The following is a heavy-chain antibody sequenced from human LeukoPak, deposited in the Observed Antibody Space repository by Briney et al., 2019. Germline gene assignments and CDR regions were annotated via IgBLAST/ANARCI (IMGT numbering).Heavy chain of an antibody. J-gene: IGHJ5*02. CDR2: IYYSGST. V-gene: IGHV4-39*07. CDR1: GGSISSSSYY. CDR3: ASRGGCSSTSCYNWFDP. Sequence: SETLSLTCTVSGGSISSSSYYWGWIRQPPGKGLEWIGRIYYSGSTYYNPSLKSRVTISVDTSKNQFSLKLSSVTAADTAVYYCASRGGCSSTSCYNWFDPWGQGTLVTVSS. D-gene: IGHD2-2*01.